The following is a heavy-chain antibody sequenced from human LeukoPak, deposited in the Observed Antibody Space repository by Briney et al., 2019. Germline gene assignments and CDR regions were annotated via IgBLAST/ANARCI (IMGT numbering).Heavy chain of an antibody. D-gene: IGHD3-9*01. Sequence: ASVKVSCKASGYTFTGYYMHWVRQAAGQGLEWMGWINPNSGGTNYAQKFQGRVTMTRDTSISTAYMELSRLRSDDTAVYYCARSTPYYDILTGSYYFDYWGQGTLVTVSS. V-gene: IGHV1-2*02. CDR2: INPNSGGT. CDR3: ARSTPYYDILTGSYYFDY. CDR1: GYTFTGYY. J-gene: IGHJ4*02.